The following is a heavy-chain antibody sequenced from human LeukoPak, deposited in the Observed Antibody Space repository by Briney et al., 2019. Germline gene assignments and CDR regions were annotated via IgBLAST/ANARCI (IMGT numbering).Heavy chain of an antibody. D-gene: IGHD3-3*01. Sequence: GESLKISCKGSGYSFTSYWIGWVRQMPGKGLEWMGIIYPGDSDTRYSPSFQGQVTISADKSISTAYLQWSSLKASDTAMYYCASSYYDFWSGYSDFDYWGREPWSPSPQ. J-gene: IGHJ4*02. CDR1: GYSFTSYW. CDR2: IYPGDSDT. V-gene: IGHV5-51*01. CDR3: ASSYYDFWSGYSDFDY.